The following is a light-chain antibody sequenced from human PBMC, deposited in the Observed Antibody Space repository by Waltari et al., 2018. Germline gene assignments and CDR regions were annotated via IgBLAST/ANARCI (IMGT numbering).Light chain of an antibody. J-gene: IGKJ4*01. CDR3: QQYYTYPLT. CDR2: QGS. V-gene: IGKV1-5*03. Sequence: DIQMTQSPSTLSASVGDRVTITCRASQSISIWLAWYQQRPGKAPKHLIYQGSTLESDVPSRFSGTGSGTEFTLTISSLQPDDFATYYCQQYYTYPLTFGGGTKVEIK. CDR1: QSISIW.